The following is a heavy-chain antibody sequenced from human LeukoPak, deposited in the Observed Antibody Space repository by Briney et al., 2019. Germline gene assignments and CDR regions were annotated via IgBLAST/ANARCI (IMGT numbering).Heavy chain of an antibody. J-gene: IGHJ6*03. D-gene: IGHD2-21*02. CDR1: GYSISSGYY. V-gene: IGHV4-38-2*02. CDR2: IYHSGST. CDR3: ARVHAYCGGDCYARFYYYYMDV. Sequence: SETLSLTCTVSGYSISSGYYWGWIRQPPGKGLEWIGSIYHSGSTYYNLSLKSRVTISVDTSKNQFSLKLSSVTAADTAVYYCARVHAYCGGDCYARFYYYYMDVWGKGTTVTVSS.